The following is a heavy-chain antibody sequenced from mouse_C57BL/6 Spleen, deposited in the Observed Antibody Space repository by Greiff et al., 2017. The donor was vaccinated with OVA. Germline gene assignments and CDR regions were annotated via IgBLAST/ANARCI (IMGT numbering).Heavy chain of an antibody. CDR3: ARRGVTTVVATYDFDV. D-gene: IGHD1-1*01. J-gene: IGHJ1*03. Sequence: QVQLQQPGAELVMPGASVKLSCKASGYTFTSYWMHWVKQRPGQGLEWIGEIDPSDSYTNYNQKFKGKSTLTVDKSSSTAYMQLSSLTSEDSAVYYCARRGVTTVVATYDFDVWGTGTTVTVSS. CDR1: GYTFTSYW. V-gene: IGHV1-69*01. CDR2: IDPSDSYT.